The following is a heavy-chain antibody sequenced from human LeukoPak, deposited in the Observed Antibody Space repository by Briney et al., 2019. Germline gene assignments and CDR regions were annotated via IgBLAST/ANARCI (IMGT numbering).Heavy chain of an antibody. CDR3: ARHPRSIAVAVS. Sequence: PSETLSLTXTVSGGSISSSSYYWGWIRQPSGKGLEWIGSIYYSGSTYYNPSLKSRVTISVDTSKNLFSLKLSSVTAADTAVYYCARHPRSIAVAVSWGQGTLVTVSS. D-gene: IGHD6-19*01. V-gene: IGHV4-39*01. J-gene: IGHJ5*02. CDR1: GGSISSSSYY. CDR2: IYYSGST.